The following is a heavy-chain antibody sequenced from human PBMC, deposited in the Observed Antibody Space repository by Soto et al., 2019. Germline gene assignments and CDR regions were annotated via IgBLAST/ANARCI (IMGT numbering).Heavy chain of an antibody. V-gene: IGHV4-34*01. CDR3: ARDKNPGLFDY. J-gene: IGHJ4*02. CDR1: GGSFSGYY. CDR2: INHSGST. Sequence: LSLTCAVYGGSFSGYYWTWIRQPPGTGLEWIGEINHSGSTNYNPSLKSRVTISVDTSKNQFSLKLTSVTAADTAVYYCARDKNPGLFDYGGKGPLVPVSS.